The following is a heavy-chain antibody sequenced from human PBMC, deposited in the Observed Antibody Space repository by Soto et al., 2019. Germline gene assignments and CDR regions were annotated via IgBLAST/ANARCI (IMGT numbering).Heavy chain of an antibody. CDR1: GFTFSSYS. D-gene: IGHD6-19*01. J-gene: IGHJ4*02. CDR2: ISSSSSYI. Sequence: GGSLRLSCAASGFTFSSYSMNWVRQAPGKGLEWVSSISSSSSYIYYADSVKGRFTISRDNAKNSLYLQMNSLRAEDTAVYYCAGPVAGPRYFDYWGQGTLVTVSS. CDR3: AGPVAGPRYFDY. V-gene: IGHV3-21*01.